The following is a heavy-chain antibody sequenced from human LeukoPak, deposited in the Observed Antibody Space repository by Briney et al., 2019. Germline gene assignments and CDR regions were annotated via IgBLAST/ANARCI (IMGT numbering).Heavy chain of an antibody. CDR3: ARHHLNVDTAMVTSYFDY. Sequence: PGRSLRLSCAASGFTFSSYAMHWVRQAPGKGLEWVAVISYDGSNKYYADSVKGRFTISRDNSKNTLYVQMNSLRAEDTAVYYCARHHLNVDTAMVTSYFDYWGQGTLVTVSS. V-gene: IGHV3-30*04. CDR1: GFTFSSYA. J-gene: IGHJ4*02. D-gene: IGHD5-18*01. CDR2: ISYDGSNK.